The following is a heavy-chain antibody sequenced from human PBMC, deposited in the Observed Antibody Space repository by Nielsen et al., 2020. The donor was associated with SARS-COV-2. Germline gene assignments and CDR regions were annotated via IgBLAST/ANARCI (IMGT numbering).Heavy chain of an antibody. J-gene: IGHJ4*02. CDR2: ISTSSSNT. D-gene: IGHD1-1*01. CDR1: GFTFSDYY. Sequence: GESLKISCAASGFTFSDYYMSWIRQAPGKGLEWVSYISTSSSNTNYADSVRGRFTISRDNAKNSLYLHMKSPRAEDTAVYYCARDRTMIDYWGQGTLVTASS. CDR3: ARDRTMIDY. V-gene: IGHV3-11*05.